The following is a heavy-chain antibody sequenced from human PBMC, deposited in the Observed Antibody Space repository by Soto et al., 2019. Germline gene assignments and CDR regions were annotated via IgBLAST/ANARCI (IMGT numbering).Heavy chain of an antibody. D-gene: IGHD3-3*01. V-gene: IGHV3-30*18. Sequence: GGSLRLSCAASGFTFSSYGMHWVRQAPGKGLEWVAVISYDGSNKYYADSVKGRFTISRDNSKNTLYLQMNSLRAEDTAVYYCAKDPGFWSGYLSYYYYGVDVWGQGTTVTVSS. CDR1: GFTFSSYG. CDR2: ISYDGSNK. CDR3: AKDPGFWSGYLSYYYYGVDV. J-gene: IGHJ6*02.